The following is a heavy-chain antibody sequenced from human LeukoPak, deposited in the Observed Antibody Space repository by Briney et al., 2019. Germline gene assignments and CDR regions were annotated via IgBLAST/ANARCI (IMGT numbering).Heavy chain of an antibody. V-gene: IGHV1-2*02. CDR1: GYTFTSYG. Sequence: ASVKVSCKASGYTFTSYGVTWVRQAPGQGLEWVGWINPNSGGTNYAQKFQGRVTMTRDTSINTVYMELSRLRSDDTAVYYCARDIEYCSSTSCLPIWGQGTMVTVSS. CDR3: ARDIEYCSSTSCLPI. D-gene: IGHD2-2*01. CDR2: INPNSGGT. J-gene: IGHJ3*02.